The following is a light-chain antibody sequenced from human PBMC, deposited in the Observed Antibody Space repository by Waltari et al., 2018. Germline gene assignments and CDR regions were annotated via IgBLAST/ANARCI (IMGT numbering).Light chain of an antibody. J-gene: IGKJ1*01. CDR3: QQYNNWPEEG. Sequence: TVMTQSPATLSVSPGERATLSCRASQSVSSNLAWYQQKPGQAPRLLIYGASTRATGIPARFSCSGSGTEFTLTISSLQSEDFAVYYCQQYNNWPEEGFGQGTKVEIK. V-gene: IGKV3-15*01. CDR1: QSVSSN. CDR2: GAS.